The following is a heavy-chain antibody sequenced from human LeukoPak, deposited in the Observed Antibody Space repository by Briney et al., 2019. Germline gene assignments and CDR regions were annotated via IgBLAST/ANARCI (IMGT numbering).Heavy chain of an antibody. J-gene: IGHJ4*02. CDR3: ATDFWSGTNIIDY. CDR2: IYHNGST. Sequence: SETLSLTCTVSGYSISSGYYWGWIRQPPGKGLEWIGNIYHNGSTDYNPSLKSRVTISVDTSKNQFSLKLSSVTAADAAVYYCATDFWSGTNIIDYWGQGTLVTVSS. CDR1: GYSISSGYY. V-gene: IGHV4-38-2*02. D-gene: IGHD3-3*01.